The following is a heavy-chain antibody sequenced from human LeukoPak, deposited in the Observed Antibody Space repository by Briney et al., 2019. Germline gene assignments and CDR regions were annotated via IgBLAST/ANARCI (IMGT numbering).Heavy chain of an antibody. D-gene: IGHD3-22*01. CDR2: MSPNSGNT. CDR1: GYTFTSYD. CDR3: ARGGGNYYDSSGYYSVDY. V-gene: IGHV1-8*01. Sequence: ASVKVSCKASGYTFTSYDIHWMRQATGQGLEWMGWMSPNSGNTGYAQKFQGRVTMTRNTSISTAYMELSSLRSEDTAVYYCARGGGNYYDSSGYYSVDYWGQGTLVTVSS. J-gene: IGHJ4*02.